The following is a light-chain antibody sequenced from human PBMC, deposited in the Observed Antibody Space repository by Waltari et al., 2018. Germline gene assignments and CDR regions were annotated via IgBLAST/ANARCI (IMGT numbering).Light chain of an antibody. CDR2: RNT. CDR1: SSNLGEGND. J-gene: IGLJ2*01. CDR3: QSYDSRLRGSI. V-gene: IGLV1-40*01. Sequence: QFVLTQPPSVSGAPGQRVTISCIGVSSNLGEGNDVHWYQQIPGAAPKVVIYRNTSRPSGVPDRFSGSTSGTSASLAITGLQAEDEADYYCQSYDSRLRGSIFGGGTKVTVL.